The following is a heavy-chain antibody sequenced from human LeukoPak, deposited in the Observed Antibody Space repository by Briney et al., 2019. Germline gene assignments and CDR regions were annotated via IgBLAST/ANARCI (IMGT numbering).Heavy chain of an antibody. CDR2: IIPLFGTA. V-gene: IGHV1-69*13. J-gene: IGHJ4*03. CDR3: TTRSCGAGACSSSFYYYYGLHF. CDR1: GNSIIKFA. Sequence: SVKVSCKASGNSIIKFAVSWVRQAPGQGLEWMGGIIPLFGTADYPQKFQGRVTITADESTSTTYMELSSLKSEDTATYYCTTRSCGAGACSSSFYYYYGLHFWGQGTPVFVSS. D-gene: IGHD3-16*01.